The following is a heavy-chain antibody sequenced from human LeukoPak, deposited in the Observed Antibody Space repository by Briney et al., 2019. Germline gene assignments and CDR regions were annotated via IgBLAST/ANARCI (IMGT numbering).Heavy chain of an antibody. CDR3: AKVESVSYGHFDY. J-gene: IGHJ4*02. D-gene: IGHD5-18*01. V-gene: IGHV3-23*01. Sequence: SGGSLRLSCAASGFTFSSYAMSWVRQAPGKGLEWVSSISGSGGSTYYADSVKGRFTISRDNSKNTLYLQMNSLRAEDTAVYYCAKVESVSYGHFDYWGQGTLVTVSS. CDR1: GFTFSSYA. CDR2: ISGSGGST.